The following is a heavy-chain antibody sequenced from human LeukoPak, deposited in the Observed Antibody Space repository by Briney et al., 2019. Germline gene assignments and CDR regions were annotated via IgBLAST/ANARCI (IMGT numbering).Heavy chain of an antibody. V-gene: IGHV1-18*01. J-gene: IGHJ4*02. CDR2: ITTYNGNT. D-gene: IGHD4-17*01. CDR3: ARGYDYGDYVGDFDY. Sequence: ASVKVSCKVSGYTFTSYPISWVRQAPGQGLEWMGWITTYNGNTNYAQKLQGRVTMTTDTSTSTAYVDLRGLRSDDTAVYYCARGYDYGDYVGDFDYWGQGTLVTVSS. CDR1: GYTFTSYP.